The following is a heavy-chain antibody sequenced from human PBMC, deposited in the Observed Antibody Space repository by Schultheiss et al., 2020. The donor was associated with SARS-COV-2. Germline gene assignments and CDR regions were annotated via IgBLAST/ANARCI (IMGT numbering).Heavy chain of an antibody. V-gene: IGHV4-61*01. J-gene: IGHJ5*02. CDR2: IFYSGST. Sequence: SETLSLTCTVSGGSISSGSYYWSWIRQPPGKGLEWIGYIFYSGSTNYNPSLKSRVTISVDTSKNQFSLKMSSVTAADTAVYYCARGGSWYDWFDPWGQGTLVTVSS. D-gene: IGHD6-13*01. CDR1: GGSISSGSYY. CDR3: ARGGSWYDWFDP.